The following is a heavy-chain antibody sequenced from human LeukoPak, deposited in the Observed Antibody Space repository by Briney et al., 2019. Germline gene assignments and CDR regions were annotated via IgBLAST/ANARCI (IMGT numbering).Heavy chain of an antibody. D-gene: IGHD3-10*01. V-gene: IGHV4-59*01. CDR2: IYYSGTT. Sequence: PSETLSLTCTVSGGSISGYYWSWIRQSPGKGLEWIANIYYSGTTNYNPSLKSRATVSVDTSKNQFSLKLSSVTAADTAFYYCARGGTYGHYWGQGTQVTVSS. CDR3: ARGGTYGHY. CDR1: GGSISGYY. J-gene: IGHJ4*02.